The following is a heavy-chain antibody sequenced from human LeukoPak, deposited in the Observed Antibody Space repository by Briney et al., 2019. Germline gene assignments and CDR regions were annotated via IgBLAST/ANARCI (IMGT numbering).Heavy chain of an antibody. Sequence: ASVKVSCKASGYTFTSYGISWVRQAPGQGLEWMGWISAYNGNTNYAQKFQGRVTMTRDTSISTAYMELSRLRSDDTAVYYCARANPTTMAGFDYWGQGTLVTVSS. CDR2: ISAYNGNT. CDR3: ARANPTTMAGFDY. V-gene: IGHV1-18*01. J-gene: IGHJ4*02. CDR1: GYTFTSYG. D-gene: IGHD4/OR15-4a*01.